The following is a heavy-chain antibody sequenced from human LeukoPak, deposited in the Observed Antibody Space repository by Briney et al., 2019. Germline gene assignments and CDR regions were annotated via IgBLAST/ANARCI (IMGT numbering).Heavy chain of an antibody. CDR3: ARGNWNYVWFDP. D-gene: IGHD1-7*01. CDR1: GGSISSYY. V-gene: IGHV4-59*01. J-gene: IGHJ5*02. CDR2: IYYSGST. Sequence: PSETLSLTCTVSGGSISSYYWSWIRQPPGKGLEWIGYIYYSGSTNYNPSLKSRVTISVDTSKNQFSLKLSSVTAADTAVYYCARGNWNYVWFDPWGQGTLATVSS.